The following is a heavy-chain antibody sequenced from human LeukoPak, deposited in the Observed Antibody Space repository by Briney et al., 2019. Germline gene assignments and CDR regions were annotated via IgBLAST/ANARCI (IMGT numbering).Heavy chain of an antibody. CDR3: ARAGWELDY. Sequence: SETLSLTCTVSGGSISSGSYYWSWIRQPAGKGLEWIGRIYTSGSTNYNPSLKSRVTISVDTSKNQFSLKLSSVTAADTAVYYCARAGWELDYWGQGTLVTVSS. CDR2: IYTSGST. CDR1: GGSISSGSYY. J-gene: IGHJ4*02. V-gene: IGHV4-61*02. D-gene: IGHD1-26*01.